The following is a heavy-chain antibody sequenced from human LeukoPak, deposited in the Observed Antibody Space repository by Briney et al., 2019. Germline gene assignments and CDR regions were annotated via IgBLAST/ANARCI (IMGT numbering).Heavy chain of an antibody. CDR2: ISYDGSNK. V-gene: IGHV3-30*04. CDR3: ARDRTPAAGLDY. CDR1: GFTFSSYA. Sequence: PGGSLRLSCAASGFTFSSYAMHWVRQAPGKGLEWVAVISYDGSNKYYADSVKGRFTISRDNSKNTLYLQMNSLRAEDTAVYYCARDRTPAAGLDYWGQGTLVTVSS. D-gene: IGHD6-13*01. J-gene: IGHJ4*02.